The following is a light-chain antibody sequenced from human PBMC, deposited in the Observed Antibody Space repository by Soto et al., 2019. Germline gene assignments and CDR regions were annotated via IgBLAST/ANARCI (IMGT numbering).Light chain of an antibody. Sequence: QSVLTQPPSVSAAPGQNVTLSCSGGSSNIGKNYVSWFQQVPGAAPKLLIYDNIKRPSGIPERFSGSKSGTSATLGITGLQSGDEADYYCGTWDSSENASGVFGGGTKLTVL. V-gene: IGLV1-51*01. CDR2: DNI. CDR3: GTWDSSENASGV. J-gene: IGLJ3*02. CDR1: SSNIGKNY.